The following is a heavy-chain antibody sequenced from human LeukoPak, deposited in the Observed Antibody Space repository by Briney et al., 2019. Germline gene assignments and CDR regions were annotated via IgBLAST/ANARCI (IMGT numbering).Heavy chain of an antibody. D-gene: IGHD6-19*01. CDR3: ARLAVASDFDY. Sequence: GGSLRLYCAASGFTFSSYSMNWVRQAPGKGLEWVSNIGSSGTTTHYADSVKGRFSISRDNAKNSLYLRMNSLRVVDTAVYYCARLAVASDFDYWGQGSLVTVSS. CDR1: GFTFSSYS. J-gene: IGHJ4*02. V-gene: IGHV3-48*04. CDR2: IGSSGTTT.